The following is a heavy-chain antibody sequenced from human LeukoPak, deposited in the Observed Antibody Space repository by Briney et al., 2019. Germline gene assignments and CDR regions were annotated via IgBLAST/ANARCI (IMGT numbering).Heavy chain of an antibody. CDR1: GLTFSGYW. V-gene: IGHV3-7*01. J-gene: IGHJ1*01. CDR3: ARESTAGYNSSWYGFRN. D-gene: IGHD6-13*01. CDR2: INQDGSEK. Sequence: PGGSLRLSCAASGLTFSGYWMGWVRQAPGKGLEWVANINQDGSEKYYVDSVKGRFTISRDNAKNSLFLQMGSLRVEDTAVYYCARESTAGYNSSWYGFRNWGQGTLVSVSS.